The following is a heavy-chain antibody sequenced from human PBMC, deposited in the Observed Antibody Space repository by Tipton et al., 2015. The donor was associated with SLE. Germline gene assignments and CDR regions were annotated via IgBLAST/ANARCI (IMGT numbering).Heavy chain of an antibody. CDR3: ARDGPQYSSGWYYFDY. V-gene: IGHV4-34*01. J-gene: IGHJ4*02. CDR1: GGSLSGYY. Sequence: TLSLTCTVYGGSLSGYYWSWIRQPPGKGLEWIGEINHSGSTNYNPSLKSRVTISVDTSKNQFSLKLSSVTAADTAVYYCARDGPQYSSGWYYFDYWGQGTLVTVSS. D-gene: IGHD6-19*01. CDR2: INHSGST.